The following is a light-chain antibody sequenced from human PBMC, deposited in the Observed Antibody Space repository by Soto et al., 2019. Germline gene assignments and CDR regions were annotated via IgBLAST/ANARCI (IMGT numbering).Light chain of an antibody. J-gene: IGKJ1*01. CDR3: QQYVSSPAT. CDR1: QNIRNL. Sequence: DIQMSQSPSTLSASVGDSVTITCRASQNIRNLLAWYQQKPGKAPNPLIYDASSLKSGVPSRFSGSGSGTDFTLTISRLEPEDFAVYYCQQYVSSPATFGQGTRVDLK. CDR2: DAS. V-gene: IGKV1-5*01.